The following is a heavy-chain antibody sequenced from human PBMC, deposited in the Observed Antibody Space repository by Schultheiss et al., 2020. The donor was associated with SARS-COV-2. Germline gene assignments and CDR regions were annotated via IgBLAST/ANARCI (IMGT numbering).Heavy chain of an antibody. Sequence: GSLRLSCAASGFSFSSYGMSWIRQPAGKGLEWIGRIYTSGSTNYNPSLKSRVTMSVDTSKNQFSLKLSSVTAADTAVYYCARDSRYYDFWSGRGYYGMDVWGQGTTVTVSS. D-gene: IGHD3-3*01. CDR3: ARDSRYYDFWSGRGYYGMDV. J-gene: IGHJ6*02. CDR1: GFSFSSYG. V-gene: IGHV4-4*07. CDR2: IYTSGST.